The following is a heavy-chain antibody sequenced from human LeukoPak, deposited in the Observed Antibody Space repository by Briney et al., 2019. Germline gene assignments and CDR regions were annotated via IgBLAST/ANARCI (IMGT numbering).Heavy chain of an antibody. V-gene: IGHV3-33*01. J-gene: IGHJ3*02. CDR1: GFTFSGYG. CDR3: ARVRPSEGAFDI. CDR2: IWSDGSNK. Sequence: PGKSLRLSCATSGFTFSGYGMHWVRQAPGKGLEWVTVIWSDGSNKYYADSVKGRFTISRDNSKNTLYLQMNSLRAEDMAVYYCARVRPSEGAFDIWGQGTMVTVSS.